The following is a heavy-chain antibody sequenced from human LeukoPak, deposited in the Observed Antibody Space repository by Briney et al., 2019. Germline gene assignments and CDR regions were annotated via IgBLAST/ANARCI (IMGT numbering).Heavy chain of an antibody. CDR2: ISSNGGST. J-gene: IGHJ4*02. D-gene: IGHD3-22*01. Sequence: GGSLRLSCAASGFTVSNNYMSWVRQAPGKGLEYVSAISSNGGSTYYADSVKGRFTISRDNSKNTLYLQMSSLRAEDTAVYYCVKSSSMIVVVHTFDYWGQGTLVTVSS. CDR3: VKSSSMIVVVHTFDY. V-gene: IGHV3-64D*06. CDR1: GFTVSNNY.